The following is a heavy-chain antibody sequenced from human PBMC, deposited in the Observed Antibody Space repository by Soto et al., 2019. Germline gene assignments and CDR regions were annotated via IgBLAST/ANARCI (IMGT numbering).Heavy chain of an antibody. CDR2: ISYDGSNK. CDR1: GFTFSSYA. J-gene: IGHJ4*02. V-gene: IGHV3-30-3*01. CDR3: ARSYRPYGPSGYDSFDY. D-gene: IGHD5-12*01. Sequence: QVQLVESGGGVVQPGRSLRLSCAASGFTFSSYAMHLVRQAPGKGLEWVAVISYDGSNKYYADSVKGRFTISRDNSKNTLYLQMNSLRAEDTAVYYCARSYRPYGPSGYDSFDYWGQGTLVTVSS.